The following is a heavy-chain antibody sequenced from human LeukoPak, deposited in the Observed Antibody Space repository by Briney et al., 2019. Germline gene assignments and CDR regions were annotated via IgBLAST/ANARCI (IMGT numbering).Heavy chain of an antibody. J-gene: IGHJ4*02. CDR3: AKEFVAAAGLTYDY. CDR1: GFILSNYW. D-gene: IGHD6-13*01. V-gene: IGHV3-7*05. Sequence: PGGSLRLSCEASGFILSNYWMSWVRQAPGKGLEWVASIKERGSEKVYVDSAKVRFTISRDSAKNSLYLQMNSLRAEDTAVYYCAKEFVAAAGLTYDYWGQGTLVTVSS. CDR2: IKERGSEK.